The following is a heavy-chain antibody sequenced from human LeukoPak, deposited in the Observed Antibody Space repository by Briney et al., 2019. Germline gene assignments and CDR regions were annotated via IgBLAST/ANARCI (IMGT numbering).Heavy chain of an antibody. D-gene: IGHD2-2*01. CDR1: GGSIISSNW. V-gene: IGHV4-4*02. J-gene: IGHJ4*02. Sequence: PSETLSLTCAVSGGSIISSNWWSWVRQPPGKGLEWIGEIYHSGSTNYNPSLKSRVTISVDKSKNQFSLKLSSVTAADTAVYYCAHHCSSTSCPDYWGQGTLVTVSS. CDR3: AHHCSSTSCPDY. CDR2: IYHSGST.